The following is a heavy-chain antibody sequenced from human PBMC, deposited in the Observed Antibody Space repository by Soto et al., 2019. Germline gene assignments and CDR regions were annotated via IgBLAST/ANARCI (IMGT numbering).Heavy chain of an antibody. Sequence: GGSLRLSCAASGFTFSNYAVTWVRQAPGKGLEWVSTISGSGGSTYYADSVKGRFTISRDTSKNTLFLQMNSLRAEDTAVYYCAKDRYGDYGGIDYWGQGTMVTVSS. J-gene: IGHJ4*02. CDR1: GFTFSNYA. CDR3: AKDRYGDYGGIDY. V-gene: IGHV3-23*01. CDR2: ISGSGGST. D-gene: IGHD4-17*01.